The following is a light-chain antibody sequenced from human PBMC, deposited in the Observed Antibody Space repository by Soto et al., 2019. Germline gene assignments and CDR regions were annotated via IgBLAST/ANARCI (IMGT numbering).Light chain of an antibody. J-gene: IGKJ4*01. CDR3: QKYNGALA. Sequence: DIQMTQSPSSLSASVGDRVTITCRASQGISNYLAWYQQKPGKVPKLLIYAASTLQLGVPSRFSGSGSRTELSLIMSGLQPEDVEIYYCQKYNGALAFGGGTRVEIK. V-gene: IGKV1-27*01. CDR2: AAS. CDR1: QGISNY.